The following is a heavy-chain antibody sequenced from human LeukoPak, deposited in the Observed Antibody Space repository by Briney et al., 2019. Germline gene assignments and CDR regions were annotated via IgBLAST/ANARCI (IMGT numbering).Heavy chain of an antibody. D-gene: IGHD3-16*01. V-gene: IGHV3-30*01. J-gene: IGHJ6*03. CDR1: GFTFSSYA. CDR2: ISNDGSQE. CDR3: AREAEIRRNLYYMDV. Sequence: GGSLRLSCVASGFTFSSYALFWVRQAPGKGLEWLAVISNDGSQEHYADSLKGRFTIARDNSKNTLYLDMNSLTGEDTAVYYCAREAEIRRNLYYMDVWGKGTTVTVSS.